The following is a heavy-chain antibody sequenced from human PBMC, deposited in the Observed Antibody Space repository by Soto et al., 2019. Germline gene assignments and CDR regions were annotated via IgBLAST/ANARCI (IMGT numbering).Heavy chain of an antibody. D-gene: IGHD6-19*01. J-gene: IGHJ5*02. CDR3: ARNPVIRVAVAGTRFGHWFDP. V-gene: IGHV6-1*01. CDR2: TYYRSKWYN. CDR1: GDSVSSNSAA. Sequence: PSQTLSLTCAISGDSVSSNSAAWNWIRQSPSRGLEWLGRTYYRSKWYNDYAVSVKSRLTINPDTSKNQFSLQLNSATPEDTAVYYCARNPVIRVAVAGTRFGHWFDPWGQGTLVTVSS.